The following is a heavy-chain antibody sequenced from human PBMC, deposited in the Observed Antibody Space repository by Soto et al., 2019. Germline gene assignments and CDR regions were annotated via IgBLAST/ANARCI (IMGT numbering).Heavy chain of an antibody. J-gene: IGHJ4*02. CDR3: ARVVSGYDQNDY. Sequence: TLPLTWTVSGGSSSSGGYYWSWIRQHPGKGLEWIGYTYYSGSTYYNPSLKSRVTISVDTSKNQFSLKLSSVTAADTAVYYCARVVSGYDQNDYWGQGTLVTVSS. CDR1: GGSSSSGGYY. D-gene: IGHD5-12*01. CDR2: TYYSGST. V-gene: IGHV4-31*02.